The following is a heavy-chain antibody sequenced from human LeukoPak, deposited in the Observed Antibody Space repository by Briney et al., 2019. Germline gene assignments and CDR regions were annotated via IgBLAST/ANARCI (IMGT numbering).Heavy chain of an antibody. V-gene: IGHV4-39*01. J-gene: IGHJ4*02. D-gene: IGHD1-14*01. CDR2: IYYSWST. Sequence: SETLSLTCTVSGGSISSSSYYWGWIRQPPGQGLEWIVSIYYSWSTYYNPSLESRVTIFVDTSKNQFSLKLSSVTAADTAVYYCSKSAYKAGRGQMVCHDYWGQGTLVTVSS. CDR3: SKSAYKAGRGQMVCHDY. CDR1: GGSISSSSYY.